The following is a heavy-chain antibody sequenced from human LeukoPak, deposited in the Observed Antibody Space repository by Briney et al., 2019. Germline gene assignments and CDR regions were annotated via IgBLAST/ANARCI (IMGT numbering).Heavy chain of an antibody. D-gene: IGHD3-9*01. CDR3: ARDHWLFSSKTWYYYGMDV. V-gene: IGHV4-59*01. Sequence: SETLSLTWVVSGGSICPYYWSWIRQSPGKGLEWIGYIDPSGSASYNPSLKSRVTIFVDTSKNLFSLILTSVSASDTAIYYCARDHWLFSSKTWYYYGMDVWGQGTTVTVSS. CDR1: GGSICPYY. CDR2: IDPSGSA. J-gene: IGHJ6*02.